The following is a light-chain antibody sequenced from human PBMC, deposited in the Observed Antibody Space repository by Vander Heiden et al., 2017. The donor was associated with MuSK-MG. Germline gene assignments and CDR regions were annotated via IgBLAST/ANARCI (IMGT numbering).Light chain of an antibody. V-gene: IGKV3-20*01. Sequence: EIALTQSPATLSLSPGDSATLSCRASHSVISSYLAWYQQKPGQAPRLLIYGASSRATGIPDRFSGSGSGTDFTLTISRLEPEDFAVYYCQQCGSSPLTFGGGTKVEIK. CDR3: QQCGSSPLT. J-gene: IGKJ4*01. CDR1: HSVISSY. CDR2: GAS.